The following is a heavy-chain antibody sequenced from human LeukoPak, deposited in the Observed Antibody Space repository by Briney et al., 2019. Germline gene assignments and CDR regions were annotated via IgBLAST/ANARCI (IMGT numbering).Heavy chain of an antibody. D-gene: IGHD1-7*01. J-gene: IGHJ4*02. CDR2: ISSSSTI. Sequence: GGSLRLSCAASGFTFSSYSMNWVRQAPGKGLEWVSYISSSSTIYYADSVKGRFTISRDNSKNTLYLQMGSLRAEDMAVYYCARGRYNWNYGPFDYWGQGTLVTVSS. CDR3: ARGRYNWNYGPFDY. V-gene: IGHV3-48*01. CDR1: GFTFSSYS.